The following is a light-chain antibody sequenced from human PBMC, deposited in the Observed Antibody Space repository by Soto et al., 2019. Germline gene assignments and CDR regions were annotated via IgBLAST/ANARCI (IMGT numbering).Light chain of an antibody. J-gene: IGKJ1*01. CDR1: QGIRNN. V-gene: IGKV1-17*01. CDR2: GTS. Sequence: DIQMTQSPSSLFSSVGYRFSITCLASQGIRNNLGWYQQRPGKAPKRLIYGTSNLQTGVPSRFSGSGYGTDFTLTISSLQPEDFATYYCLQHETYPRTFGQGTKVDIK. CDR3: LQHETYPRT.